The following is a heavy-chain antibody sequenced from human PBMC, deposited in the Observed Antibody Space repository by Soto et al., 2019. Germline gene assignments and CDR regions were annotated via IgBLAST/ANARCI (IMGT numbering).Heavy chain of an antibody. CDR1: GLSVTANY. V-gene: IGHV3-53*01. Sequence: EVQVMESGGGLIQPGGSLRLSCEVSGLSVTANYMSWVRQAPGKGLEWVSVIYSGGSTYYIDSVKGRFSISRDISKNTLYLQMNSLRAEDTAVYYCHGYGYWGQGTLVTVSS. D-gene: IGHD5-12*01. J-gene: IGHJ4*02. CDR2: IYSGGST. CDR3: HGYGY.